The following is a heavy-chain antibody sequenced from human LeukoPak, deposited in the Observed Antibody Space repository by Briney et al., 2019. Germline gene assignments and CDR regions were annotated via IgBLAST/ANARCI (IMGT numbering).Heavy chain of an antibody. D-gene: IGHD6-19*01. CDR2: ISYDGSNK. V-gene: IGHV3-30*04. Sequence: GRSLRLSCAASGFTFSSYAMHWVRQAPGKGLEWVAVISYDGSNKYYADSVKGRFTISRDNSKNTLYLQMNSLRGEGPAVYYCARDLYSSGWYADYWGQGTLVTVSS. J-gene: IGHJ4*02. CDR1: GFTFSSYA. CDR3: ARDLYSSGWYADY.